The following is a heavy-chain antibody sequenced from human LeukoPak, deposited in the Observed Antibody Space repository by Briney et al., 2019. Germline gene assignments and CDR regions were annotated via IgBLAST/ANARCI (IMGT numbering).Heavy chain of an antibody. D-gene: IGHD2-15*01. CDR2: ISAYKGNT. CDR1: GYTFTSYG. Sequence: ASVKVSCKASGYTFTSYGISWVRQAPGQGLEWMGWISAYKGNTNYAQKLQGRVTMTTDTSTSTAYMELRSLRSDDTAVYYCARDLDCSGGSCYSWWDYWGQGTLVTVSS. J-gene: IGHJ4*02. V-gene: IGHV1-18*01. CDR3: ARDLDCSGGSCYSWWDY.